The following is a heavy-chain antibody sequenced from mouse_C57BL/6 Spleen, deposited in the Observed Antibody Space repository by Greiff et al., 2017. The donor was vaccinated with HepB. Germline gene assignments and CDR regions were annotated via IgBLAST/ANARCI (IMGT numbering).Heavy chain of an antibody. J-gene: IGHJ2*01. CDR1: GYTFTSYW. D-gene: IGHD1-1*01. V-gene: IGHV1-50*01. CDR3: ARPGSSSDY. CDR2: IDPSDSYT. Sequence: QVQLQQPGAELVKPGASVKLSCKASGYTFTSYWMQWVKQRPGQGLEWIGEIDPSDSYTNYNQKFKGKATLTVDTSSSTAYMQLSSLTSEDSAVYYCARPGSSSDYWGQGTTLTVSS.